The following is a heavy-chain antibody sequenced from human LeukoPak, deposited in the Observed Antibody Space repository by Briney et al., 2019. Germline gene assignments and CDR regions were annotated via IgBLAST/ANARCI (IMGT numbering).Heavy chain of an antibody. V-gene: IGHV3-23*01. Sequence: PGGSLRLSCAASGFTFSSYAMSWVRQAPGKGLEWVSAISGSGGSTYYADSVKSRFTISRDNSKNTLYLQMNSLRAEDTAVYYCAKSPYIVVINFDYWGQGTLVTVSS. CDR1: GFTFSSYA. CDR3: AKSPYIVVINFDY. D-gene: IGHD3-22*01. J-gene: IGHJ4*02. CDR2: ISGSGGST.